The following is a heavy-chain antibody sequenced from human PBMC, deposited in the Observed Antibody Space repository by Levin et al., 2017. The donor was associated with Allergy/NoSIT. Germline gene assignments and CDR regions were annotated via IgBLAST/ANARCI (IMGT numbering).Heavy chain of an antibody. J-gene: IGHJ6*03. V-gene: IGHV4-61*01. D-gene: IGHD5-12*01. CDR3: AREVRSGYSGPRSYYYYYMDV. Sequence: PGGSLRLSCTVSGGSVSSGSYYWSWIRQPPGKGLEWIGYIYYSGSTNYNPSLKSRVTISVDTSKNQFSLKLSSVTAADTAVYYCAREVRSGYSGPRSYYYYYMDVWGKGTTVTVSS. CDR2: IYYSGST. CDR1: GGSVSSGSYY.